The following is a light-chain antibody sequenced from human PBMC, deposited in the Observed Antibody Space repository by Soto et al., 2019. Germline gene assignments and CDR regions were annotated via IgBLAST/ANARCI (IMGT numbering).Light chain of an antibody. V-gene: IGKV1-5*01. CDR3: QQYNSYRA. CDR1: QSISSW. CDR2: DAS. Sequence: DLQMTQSPSTLSASVGDRVTITCRASQSISSWLAWYQQKPGKAPKVLIYDASSLESGVPSRFSGSGSGTEFTLTISSLQPDDFATYYCQQYNSYRAFGQGTKVEIK. J-gene: IGKJ1*01.